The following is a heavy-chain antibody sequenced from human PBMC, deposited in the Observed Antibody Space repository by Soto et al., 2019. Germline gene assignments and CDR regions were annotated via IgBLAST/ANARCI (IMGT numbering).Heavy chain of an antibody. J-gene: IGHJ4*02. CDR1: ESTVRRDW. CDR3: SGGVGDAF. D-gene: IGHD1-26*01. CDR2: INQDGSEK. V-gene: IGHV3-7*04. Sequence: EVHLVESGGGLVQTGGSLRLSCTIYESTVRRDWMNWVRQAPGKGLEWVAHINQDGSEKYYVDSVKGRFTISRDNANNVLSLQRNSLGAGESALYYCSGGVGDAFWGQGTLVTVSS.